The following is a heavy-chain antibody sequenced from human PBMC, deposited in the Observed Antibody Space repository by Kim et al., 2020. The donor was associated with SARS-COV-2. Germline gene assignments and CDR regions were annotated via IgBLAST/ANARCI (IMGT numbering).Heavy chain of an antibody. Sequence: GGSLRLSCAASGFSFSTFSMGWVRQAPGKGREWVANIKPDGSAKNYVDSVKGRFTISRDNAKDSLVLEMKSLRAEDTAIYYCARGLSAANWGQGALVTVSS. J-gene: IGHJ4*02. CDR1: GFSFSTFS. V-gene: IGHV3-7*01. CDR2: IKPDGSAK. CDR3: ARGLSAAN.